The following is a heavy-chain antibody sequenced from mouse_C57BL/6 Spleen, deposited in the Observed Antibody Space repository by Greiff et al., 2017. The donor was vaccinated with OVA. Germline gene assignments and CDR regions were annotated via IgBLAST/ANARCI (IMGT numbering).Heavy chain of an antibody. CDR1: GYSFTSYY. CDR3: ARMDAGY. V-gene: IGHV1-66*01. J-gene: IGHJ2*01. CDR2: FYPGSGNT. Sequence: VQLQQSGPELVKPGASVKISCKASGYSFTSYYIHWVKQRPGQGLEWIGWFYPGSGNTKYNENFKGKATLTADTSSSTAYMQLSSLTSEDSAVYYCARMDAGYWGQGTTRTVSS.